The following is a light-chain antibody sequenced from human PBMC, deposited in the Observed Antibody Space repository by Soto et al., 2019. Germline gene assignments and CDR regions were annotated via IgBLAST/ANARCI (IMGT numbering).Light chain of an antibody. J-gene: IGLJ1*01. CDR1: SSDVGGYNY. CDR3: SSYKSTSTRV. CDR2: EVS. V-gene: IGLV2-14*01. Sequence: QSALTQPAFVYGSPGQSITISCTGTSSDVGGYNYVSWYQHPPGKAPKLMISEVSNRPSGVSNRFSGSKSGNTASLTISGLQAEDEADYYCSSYKSTSTRVFGTGTKVTVL.